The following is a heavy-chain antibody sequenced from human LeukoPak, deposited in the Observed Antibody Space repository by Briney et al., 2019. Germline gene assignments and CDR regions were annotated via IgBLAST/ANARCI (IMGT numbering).Heavy chain of an antibody. V-gene: IGHV1-18*01. CDR1: GYTFTSYG. J-gene: IGHJ5*02. CDR3: ARGNLSITTVTTHLVDP. CDR2: ISAYNGNT. D-gene: IGHD4-17*01. Sequence: GASVKVSCKASGYTFTSYGISWVRQAPGQGLEWMGWISAYNGNTNYAQKLQGRVTMTTDTSTSTAYMELRSLRSDDTAVYYWARGNLSITTVTTHLVDPWGQGTLVTVSS.